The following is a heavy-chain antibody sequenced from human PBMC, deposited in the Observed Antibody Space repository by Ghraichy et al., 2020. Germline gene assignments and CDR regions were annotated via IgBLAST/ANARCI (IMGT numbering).Heavy chain of an antibody. J-gene: IGHJ4*02. CDR2: IYTSGST. D-gene: IGHD6-13*01. Sequence: SETLSLTCTVSGGSISSGSYYWSWIRQPAGKGLEWIGRIYTSGSTNYNPSLKSRVTISVDTSKNQFSLKLSSVTAADTAVYYCARVSSWLDYWGQGTLVTVSS. CDR3: ARVSSWLDY. V-gene: IGHV4-61*02. CDR1: GGSISSGSYY.